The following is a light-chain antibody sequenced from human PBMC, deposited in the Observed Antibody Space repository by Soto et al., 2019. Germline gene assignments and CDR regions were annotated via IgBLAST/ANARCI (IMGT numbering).Light chain of an antibody. Sequence: ENVLRQSPATLSLSPGERATLSCSASQSVSHYLAWYQQKPGQAPRLLIYGASSRATGIPDRFSGSGSGTDFTLTISRLEPEDFALYYCQQYGSSPPLTFGGGTKVDIK. J-gene: IGKJ4*01. CDR2: GAS. V-gene: IGKV3-20*01. CDR1: QSVSHY. CDR3: QQYGSSPPLT.